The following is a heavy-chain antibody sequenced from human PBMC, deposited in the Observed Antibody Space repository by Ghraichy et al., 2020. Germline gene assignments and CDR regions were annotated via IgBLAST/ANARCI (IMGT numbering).Heavy chain of an antibody. CDR2: ISGSGGST. J-gene: IGHJ4*02. Sequence: GESLNISCAASGFTFSSYAMSWVRQAPGKGLEWVSAISGSGGSTYYADSVKGRFTISRDNSKNTLYLQMNSLRAEDTAVYYCAKVNWANFDYWGQGTLVTVSS. V-gene: IGHV3-23*01. CDR1: GFTFSSYA. D-gene: IGHD7-27*01. CDR3: AKVNWANFDY.